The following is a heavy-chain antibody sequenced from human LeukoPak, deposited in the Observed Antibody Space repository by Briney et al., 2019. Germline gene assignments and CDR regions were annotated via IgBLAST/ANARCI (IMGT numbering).Heavy chain of an antibody. D-gene: IGHD3-3*01. CDR2: IYYSGST. J-gene: IGHJ4*02. CDR3: ARHPPSFWSGYYGFDY. Sequence: GGSIXXSSYYWXWXRQPPGKGLEWIGSIYYSGSTYYNPSLKSRFTIYVDTSKNKFSLKLSSVTAADTAVYYCARHPPSFWSGYYGFDYWGQGTLVTVSS. CDR1: GGSIXXSSYY. V-gene: IGHV4-39*01.